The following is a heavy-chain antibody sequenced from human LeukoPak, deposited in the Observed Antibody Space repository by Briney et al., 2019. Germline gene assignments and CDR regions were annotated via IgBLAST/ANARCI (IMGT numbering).Heavy chain of an antibody. CDR1: GGSISSYY. Sequence: SSETLSLTCTVSGGSISSYYWSWIRQPPGKGLEWIGYIYYSGSTNYNPSLKSRVTISVDTSKNQFSLKLSSVTAADTAVYYCASYTYSYGFDYWGQGTLVTVSS. CDR2: IYYSGST. J-gene: IGHJ4*02. D-gene: IGHD5-18*01. CDR3: ASYTYSYGFDY. V-gene: IGHV4-59*08.